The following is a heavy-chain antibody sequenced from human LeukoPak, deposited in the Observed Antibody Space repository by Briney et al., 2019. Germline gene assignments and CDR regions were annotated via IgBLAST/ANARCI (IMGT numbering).Heavy chain of an antibody. D-gene: IGHD6-19*01. Sequence: ASVKVSCKVSGYTLTELSMHWVRQAPGKGLEWMGGFDPEDGETIYAQRFRGRVTMTEDTSTDTAYMELSSLRSEDTAVYYCATDQSGWYVFDYWGQGTLVTVSS. CDR2: FDPEDGET. V-gene: IGHV1-24*01. J-gene: IGHJ4*02. CDR1: GYTLTELS. CDR3: ATDQSGWYVFDY.